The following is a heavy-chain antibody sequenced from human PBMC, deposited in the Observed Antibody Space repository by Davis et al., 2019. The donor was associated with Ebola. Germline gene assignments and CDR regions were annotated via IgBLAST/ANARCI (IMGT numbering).Heavy chain of an antibody. V-gene: IGHV4-59*01. J-gene: IGHJ4*02. CDR1: GGSISSYY. Sequence: SETLSLTCTVSGGSISSYYWSWIRQPPGKGLEWIGYIYYSGSTNYNPSLKSRVTISVDTSKNQFSLKLSSVTAAGTAVYYCARVMYSSSSAPFDYWGQGTLVTVSS. CDR2: IYYSGST. CDR3: ARVMYSSSSAPFDY. D-gene: IGHD6-6*01.